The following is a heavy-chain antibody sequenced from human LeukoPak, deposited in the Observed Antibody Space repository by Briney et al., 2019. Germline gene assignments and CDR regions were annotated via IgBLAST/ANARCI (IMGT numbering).Heavy chain of an antibody. CDR3: ARAYYYDSSGYDY. J-gene: IGHJ4*02. CDR2: IYYSGST. Sequence: SETLSLTCTVSGGSISSGDYYWSWIRQPPGKGLEWFGYIYYSGSTYYNPSLKSRVTISVDTSKNQFSLKLSSVTAADTAVYYCARAYYYDSSGYDYWGQGTLVTVSS. CDR1: GGSISSGDYY. D-gene: IGHD3-22*01. V-gene: IGHV4-30-4*01.